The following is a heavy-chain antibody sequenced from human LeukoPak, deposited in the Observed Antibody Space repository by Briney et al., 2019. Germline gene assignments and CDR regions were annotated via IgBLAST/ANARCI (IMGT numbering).Heavy chain of an antibody. Sequence: PSETLSLTCTVSGGSISSYYWSWIRQPPGKGLEWIGYIYYSGSTNYNPSLKSRVTISVDTSKDQFSLKLSSVTAADTAVYYCARTHSSSWYNYFDYWGQGTLVTVSS. CDR2: IYYSGST. D-gene: IGHD6-13*01. CDR3: ARTHSSSWYNYFDY. CDR1: GGSISSYY. V-gene: IGHV4-59*01. J-gene: IGHJ4*02.